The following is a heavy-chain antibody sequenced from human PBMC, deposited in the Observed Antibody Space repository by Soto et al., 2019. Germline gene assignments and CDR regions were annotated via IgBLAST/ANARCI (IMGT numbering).Heavy chain of an antibody. J-gene: IGHJ6*02. CDR3: ARGFWVTIFGVVIPNYYYYGMDV. CDR2: INHSGST. V-gene: IGHV4-34*01. CDR1: VGSFSGYY. Sequence: SESLSLTCAVYVGSFSGYYWSWIRQPPGKGLEWIGEINHSGSTNYNPSLKSRVTISVDTSKNQFSLKLSSVTAADTAVYYCARGFWVTIFGVVIPNYYYYGMDVWGQGTTVTVS. D-gene: IGHD3-3*01.